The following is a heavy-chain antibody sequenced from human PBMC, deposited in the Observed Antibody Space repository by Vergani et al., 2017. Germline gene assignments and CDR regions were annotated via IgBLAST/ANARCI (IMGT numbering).Heavy chain of an antibody. D-gene: IGHD5-12*01. CDR1: GFTFNHYA. V-gene: IGHV3-23*01. Sequence: EVQLLESGGDLVQPGGSLRLSCAASGFTFNHYAINWVRQAPVKGLEWVSGISVSGGSTYYAGSVKGRFTISRDSSKNTLYLQMNSLSAGDTAVYYCAKANPRNSGYDYLYYHHAMDVWGQGTTVTVSS. J-gene: IGHJ6*02. CDR3: AKANPRNSGYDYLYYHHAMDV. CDR2: ISVSGGST.